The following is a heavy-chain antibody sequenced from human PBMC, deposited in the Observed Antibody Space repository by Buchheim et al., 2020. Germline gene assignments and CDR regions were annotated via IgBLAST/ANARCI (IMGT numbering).Heavy chain of an antibody. CDR2: LWYDGTNT. D-gene: IGHD5-12*01. J-gene: IGHJ4*02. Sequence: QVQLVESGGGVVQPGRSLRLSCAASGFTFGTSAMHWVRQAPGKGLEWVAFLWYDGTNTHYTDSVKGRFTISRDNSKNTVYLQMDSLRVDDTAVYYCAGDPPQSGFALSHWGQGT. CDR3: AGDPPQSGFALSH. CDR1: GFTFGTSA. V-gene: IGHV3-33*01.